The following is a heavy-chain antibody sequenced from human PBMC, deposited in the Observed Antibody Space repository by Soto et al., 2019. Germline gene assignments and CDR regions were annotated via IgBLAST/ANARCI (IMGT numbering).Heavy chain of an antibody. CDR3: ARTIVDIVATIFGMDV. D-gene: IGHD5-12*01. J-gene: IGHJ6*02. CDR1: GYTFTSYG. V-gene: IGHV1-18*01. Sequence: GASVKVSCKASGYTFTSYGISWVRQAPGQGLEWMGWISAYNGNTNYAQKLQGRVTMTTDTSTSTAYMELRSLRPDDTAVYYCARTIVDIVATIFGMDVWGQGTTVTVSS. CDR2: ISAYNGNT.